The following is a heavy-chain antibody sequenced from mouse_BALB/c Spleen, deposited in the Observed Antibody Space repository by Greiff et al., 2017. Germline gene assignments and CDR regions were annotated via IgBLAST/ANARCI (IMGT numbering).Heavy chain of an antibody. Sequence: EVQRVESGGGLVKPGGSLKLSCAASGFTFSDYYMYWVRQTPEKRLEWVATISDGGSYTYYPDSVKGRFTISRDNAKNNLYLQMSSLKSEDTAMYYCARDNGSYAMDYWGQGTSVTVSS. D-gene: IGHD2-2*01. CDR2: ISDGGSYT. CDR1: GFTFSDYY. J-gene: IGHJ4*01. V-gene: IGHV5-4*02. CDR3: ARDNGSYAMDY.